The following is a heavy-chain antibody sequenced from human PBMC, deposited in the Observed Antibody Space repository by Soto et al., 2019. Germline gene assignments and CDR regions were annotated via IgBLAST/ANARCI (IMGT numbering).Heavy chain of an antibody. V-gene: IGHV5-51*01. CDR1: GYSFTSYW. J-gene: IGHJ6*02. CDR2: IYPGDSDT. Sequence: GESLKISCKGSGYSFTSYWIGWVRQMPGKGLEWMGIIYPGDSDTRYSPSFQGQVTISADKSISTAYLQWSSLKASDTAMYYCARHPQVGGSLYYYCGIDVWGQGTTVTVSS. D-gene: IGHD2-2*01. CDR3: ARHPQVGGSLYYYCGIDV.